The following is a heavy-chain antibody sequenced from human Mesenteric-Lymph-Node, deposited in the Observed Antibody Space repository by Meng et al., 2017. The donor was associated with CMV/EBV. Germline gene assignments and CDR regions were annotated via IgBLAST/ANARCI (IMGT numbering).Heavy chain of an antibody. V-gene: IGHV4-38-2*02. Sequence: ESLKISCIVSGYSISSGYYWGWIRQSPGKGLEWFGSMYHTGSTYYNPSLKSRVTISVDTSKNQFSLKLSYVTAADTAVYYCARERGSHTASWKDYWGQGTLVTVSS. D-gene: IGHD2-2*01. CDR3: ARERGSHTASWKDY. CDR2: MYHTGST. J-gene: IGHJ4*02. CDR1: GYSISSGYY.